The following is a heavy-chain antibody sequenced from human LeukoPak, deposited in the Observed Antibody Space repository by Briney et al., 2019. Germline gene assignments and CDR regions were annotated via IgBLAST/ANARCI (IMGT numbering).Heavy chain of an antibody. J-gene: IGHJ4*02. CDR3: ARNIAARPGRSY. V-gene: IGHV4-30-2*01. D-gene: IGHD6-6*01. Sequence: SQTLSLTCTVSGGSISSGGYYWSWIRQPPGKGLEWIGYIYHSGSTYYNPSLKSRVTISVDRSKNQFSLKLSSVTAADTGVYYCARNIAARPGRSYWGQGTLVTVSS. CDR2: IYHSGST. CDR1: GGSISSGGYY.